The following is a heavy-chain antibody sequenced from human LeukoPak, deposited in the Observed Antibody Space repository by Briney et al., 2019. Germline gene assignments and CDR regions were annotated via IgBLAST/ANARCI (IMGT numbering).Heavy chain of an antibody. V-gene: IGHV3-23*01. Sequence: GGSLRLSCAASGFTFSSYEMNWVRQAPGKGLEWVSAISGSGGSTYYADSVKGRFTISRDNSKNTLYLQMNSLRAEDTAVYYCAKQPWEQWLVPFDYWGQGTLVTVSS. D-gene: IGHD6-19*01. CDR3: AKQPWEQWLVPFDY. CDR2: ISGSGGST. CDR1: GFTFSSYE. J-gene: IGHJ4*02.